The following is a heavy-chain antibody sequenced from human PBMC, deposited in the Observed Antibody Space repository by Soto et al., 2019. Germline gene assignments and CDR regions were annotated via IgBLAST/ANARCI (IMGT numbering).Heavy chain of an antibody. CDR1: GFSFSSYW. Sequence: PGGSLRLSCAVSGFSFSSYWMSWIRQAPGKGLEWVSYISSSSTYTNYADSVKGRFTISRDNAKNSLYLQMNSLRAEDTAVYYCARDHHRYSGYDYVDYWGQGTLVTVSS. CDR3: ARDHHRYSGYDYVDY. V-gene: IGHV3-11*05. J-gene: IGHJ4*02. CDR2: ISSSSTYT. D-gene: IGHD5-12*01.